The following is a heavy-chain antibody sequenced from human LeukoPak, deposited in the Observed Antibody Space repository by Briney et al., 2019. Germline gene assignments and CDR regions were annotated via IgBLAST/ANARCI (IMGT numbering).Heavy chain of an antibody. CDR3: AKDYSKTSYYGSGTYYRPNWFDP. D-gene: IGHD3-10*01. J-gene: IGHJ5*02. V-gene: IGHV3-30*18. CDR2: ISHDGSNK. Sequence: GGSLRLSCAASGFPFSDYGMYWVRQAPGKGLEWLAVISHDGSNKYYADSVKGRITISRDNSMNTLYLQMNSLRAEDTAVYYCAKDYSKTSYYGSGTYYRPNWFDPWGQGTLVTVSS. CDR1: GFPFSDYG.